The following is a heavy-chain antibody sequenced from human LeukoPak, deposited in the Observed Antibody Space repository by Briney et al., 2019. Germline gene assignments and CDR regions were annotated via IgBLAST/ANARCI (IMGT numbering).Heavy chain of an antibody. D-gene: IGHD5-18*01. V-gene: IGHV4-59*08. J-gene: IGHJ4*02. CDR2: IYYSRST. CDR1: GGSISSYY. Sequence: PSETLSLTCTVSGGSISSYYWSWIRQPPGKGLEWIGYIYYSRSTNYNPSLKSRVTISVDTSKNQFSLKLSSVTAADTAVYYCASTPLDTAMIDYWGQGTLVTVSS. CDR3: ASTPLDTAMIDY.